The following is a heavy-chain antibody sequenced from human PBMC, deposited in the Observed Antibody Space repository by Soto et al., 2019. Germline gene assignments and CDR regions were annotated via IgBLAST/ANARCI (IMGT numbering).Heavy chain of an antibody. Sequence: SETLSLTWTVSCGSLSSRGYYCSLIRQHPGKGLEWIGYISYSGSTYYNPSLKSRVTISVDTSKNQFSLKLSSVTAADTAVYYCARDPGGGYYYYGMDVWGQGTTVTAP. J-gene: IGHJ6*02. V-gene: IGHV4-31*02. CDR3: ARDPGGGYYYYGMDV. CDR2: ISYSGST. CDR1: CGSLSSRGYY. D-gene: IGHD1-1*01.